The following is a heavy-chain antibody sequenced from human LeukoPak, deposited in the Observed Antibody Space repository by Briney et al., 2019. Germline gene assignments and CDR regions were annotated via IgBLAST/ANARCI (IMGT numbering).Heavy chain of an antibody. V-gene: IGHV1-2*02. CDR2: INPNSGGT. Sequence: ASVKVSCKASGYTFTGYYMHWVRQAPGHGLEWMGWINPNSGGTKYAQKFQGRVTMTSDTSISTAYMELSSLRSDDTAVYYCARATGGGNYNNRAFDIWGQGTMVTVSS. CDR1: GYTFTGYY. D-gene: IGHD4-11*01. J-gene: IGHJ3*02. CDR3: ARATGGGNYNNRAFDI.